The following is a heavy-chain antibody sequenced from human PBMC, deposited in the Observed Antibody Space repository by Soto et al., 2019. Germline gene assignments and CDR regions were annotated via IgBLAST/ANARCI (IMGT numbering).Heavy chain of an antibody. Sequence: QVQLQQWGAGLLTPSETLSLTCAVYGGSFSGYYWSWIRQPPGKGLEWIGDINHSGRTNYNPSLKRRVTMSIDMSKNQFSLRLPSVTAADTAVYYCARGLRGVIITSYYFVMDVWGQGNTVIVSS. CDR1: GGSFSGYY. V-gene: IGHV4-34*02. J-gene: IGHJ6*02. D-gene: IGHD3-10*01. CDR2: INHSGRT. CDR3: ARGLRGVIITSYYFVMDV.